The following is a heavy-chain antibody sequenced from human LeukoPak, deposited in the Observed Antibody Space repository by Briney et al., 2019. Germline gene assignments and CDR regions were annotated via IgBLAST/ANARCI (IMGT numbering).Heavy chain of an antibody. V-gene: IGHV4-30-4*08. D-gene: IGHD3-10*01. J-gene: IGHJ4*02. Sequence: TLSLTCTVSGGSISSGNYYWSWIRQPPGKGLEWIGYIYYSGSTYYNPSLKSRVTISIDTSKNQFSLKLSSVTAADTAVYYCARGRSIGFGEFSDYWGQGTLVTVSS. CDR3: ARGRSIGFGEFSDY. CDR2: IYYSGST. CDR1: GGSISSGNYY.